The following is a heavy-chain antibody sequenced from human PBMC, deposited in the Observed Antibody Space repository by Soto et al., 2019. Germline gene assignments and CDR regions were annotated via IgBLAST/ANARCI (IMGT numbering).Heavy chain of an antibody. Sequence: QVQLVESGGGVVQPGRSLRLSCAASGFTFSSYAMHWVRQAPGKGLEWVAVISYDGSNKYYADSVKGRFTISRDNSKNTLYLQMNSLRAEDTAVYYCAKVIDSSGRYYYYGMDVWGQGTTVTVSS. V-gene: IGHV3-30-3*01. D-gene: IGHD6-19*01. CDR2: ISYDGSNK. J-gene: IGHJ6*02. CDR3: AKVIDSSGRYYYYGMDV. CDR1: GFTFSSYA.